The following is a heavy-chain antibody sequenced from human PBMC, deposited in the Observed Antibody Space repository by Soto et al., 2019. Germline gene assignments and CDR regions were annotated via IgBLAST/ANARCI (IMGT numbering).Heavy chain of an antibody. V-gene: IGHV1-18*04. CDR1: GYTFTSCG. D-gene: IGHD3-10*01. CDR2: ISAYNGNT. Sequence: ASVKVSCKASGYTFTSCGISWVRQAPGQGLEWMGWISAYNGNTNYAQKLQGRVTMTTDTSTSTAYMELRSLRSDDTAVYYCARDPRVWFGEFDGYYFDYWGQGTLVTVSS. CDR3: ARDPRVWFGEFDGYYFDY. J-gene: IGHJ4*02.